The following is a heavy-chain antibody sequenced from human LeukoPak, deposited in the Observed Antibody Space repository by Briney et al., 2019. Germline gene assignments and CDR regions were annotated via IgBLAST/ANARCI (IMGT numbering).Heavy chain of an antibody. D-gene: IGHD6-13*01. CDR1: GYTFTGYY. J-gene: IGHJ4*02. CDR2: INPNSGGT. CDR3: AREHVLAAARATDY. V-gene: IGHV1-2*02. Sequence: ASVKVSCKASGYTFTGYYMHWVRQAPGQGLEWMGWINPNSGGTNYAQNFQGRVTMTRDTSISTACMELSRLRSDDTAVYYCAREHVLAAARATDYWGQGTLVTVSS.